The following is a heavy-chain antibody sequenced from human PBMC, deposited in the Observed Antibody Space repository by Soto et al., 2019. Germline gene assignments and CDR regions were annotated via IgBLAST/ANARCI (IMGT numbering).Heavy chain of an antibody. J-gene: IGHJ4*02. D-gene: IGHD7-27*01. V-gene: IGHV4-34*01. CDR1: GGSFSGYY. CDR2: INHSGST. CDR3: ARGWGRIFDY. Sequence: QVKLQQWGAGLLKPSETLSLTCAVYGGSFSGYYWNWIRQPPGKGLEWIGEINHSGSTNYTPSLKSRVTLSVDTSKNQFSLKLSSVTAADTAVYYCARGWGRIFDYWGQGTLVTVSS.